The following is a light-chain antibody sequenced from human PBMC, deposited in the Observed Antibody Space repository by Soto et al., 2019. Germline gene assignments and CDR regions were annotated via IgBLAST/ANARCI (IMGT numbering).Light chain of an antibody. CDR2: AAS. Sequence: IQMAQCPSSLSASVGDRVTITCRASQSINSYLNWYQQKPGKAPKVLIYAASSLQSGVPSRFSVIGSEADFTLTFSSLQPEDFATYYCQQSFRTPWTFGQGTKVDIK. J-gene: IGKJ1*01. CDR3: QQSFRTPWT. CDR1: QSINSY. V-gene: IGKV1-39*01.